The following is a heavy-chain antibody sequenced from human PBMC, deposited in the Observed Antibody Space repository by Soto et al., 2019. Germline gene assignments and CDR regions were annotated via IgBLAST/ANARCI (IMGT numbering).Heavy chain of an antibody. CDR2: ISADGTTT. V-gene: IGHV3-23*01. D-gene: IGHD3-3*01. J-gene: IGHJ5*02. Sequence: EVQLLESGGGLVQPGGSLRLSCVATGFSFSNYAMSWVRQAPGKGLEWVSSISADGTTTYDADSVKGRFTISRDSSKSTLDLQMNSLRVEDTADYCCARVFWEMAAIDPFDRWGQGTLVTVSS. CDR3: ARVFWEMAAIDPFDR. CDR1: GFSFSNYA.